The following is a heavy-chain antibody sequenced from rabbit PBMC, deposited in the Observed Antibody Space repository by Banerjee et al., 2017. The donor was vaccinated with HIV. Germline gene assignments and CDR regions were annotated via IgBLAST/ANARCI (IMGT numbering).Heavy chain of an antibody. CDR2: INTSSGNT. CDR3: AREDGDSRDYNL. CDR1: AFSFSNKYV. J-gene: IGHJ4*01. V-gene: IGHV1S40*01. D-gene: IGHD2-1*01. Sequence: GGLVQPGGSLTLTCTASAFSFSNKYVMCWVRQAPGKGLEWIACINTSSGNTVYASWAKGRFTISRTSSTTVTLQMTSLTAADTATYFCAREDGDSRDYNLWGPGTLVTVS.